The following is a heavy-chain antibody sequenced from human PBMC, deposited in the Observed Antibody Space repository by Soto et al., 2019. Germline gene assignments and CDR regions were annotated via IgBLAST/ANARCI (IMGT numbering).Heavy chain of an antibody. CDR1: GFTLDDYT. CDR3: AKERAVVVPVSTSYFHYYGLDV. D-gene: IGHD2-2*01. CDR2: VGWNGGDI. Sequence: VRLVESGGGLVQPGGSLRLSCAVSGFTLDDYTMHWVRQAPGKGLEWVSGVGWNGGDIVYADSVKGRFTVSRDNTRNSLYLEVNSLTTEDTAIYFCAKERAVVVPVSTSYFHYYGLDVWGQGTTVTVS. J-gene: IGHJ6*02. V-gene: IGHV3-9*01.